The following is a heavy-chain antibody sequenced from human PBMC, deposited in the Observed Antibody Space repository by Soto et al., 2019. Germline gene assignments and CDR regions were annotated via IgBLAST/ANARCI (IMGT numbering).Heavy chain of an antibody. CDR1: GYTFTNYD. V-gene: IGHV1-8*01. Sequence: QVQLVQSGAEVKKPGASVEVSCKASGYTFTNYDIHWVRQAPGPGLEWMGWMNPYSGNTGYAQNFQGRVSTTRKTSINTAYMELSSLRSEDTAMYYCARVSTVRRGSGSDYWGHGTLVTVSS. CDR2: MNPYSGNT. J-gene: IGHJ4*01. D-gene: IGHD1-26*01. CDR3: ARVSTVRRGSGSDY.